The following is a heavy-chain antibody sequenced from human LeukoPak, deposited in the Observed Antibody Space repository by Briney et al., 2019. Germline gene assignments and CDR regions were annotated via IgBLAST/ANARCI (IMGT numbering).Heavy chain of an antibody. CDR3: ATVRAIAYFDY. J-gene: IGHJ4*02. CDR2: IYPDDFDT. V-gene: IGHV5-51*01. CDR1: DYNFTRSW. D-gene: IGHD1-26*01. Sequence: GESLKISCKASDYNFTRSWIGWVRQMPGKGLEWMGIIYPDDFDTRYSPSFQGHVTISADKSITTAYLQWSSLRASDTAMYYCATVRAIAYFDYWGQGTLVTVSS.